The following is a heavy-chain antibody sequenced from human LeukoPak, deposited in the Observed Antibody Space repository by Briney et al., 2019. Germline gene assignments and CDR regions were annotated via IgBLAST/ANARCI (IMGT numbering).Heavy chain of an antibody. CDR2: IYPGDSDT. D-gene: IGHD2-2*01. J-gene: IGHJ4*02. Sequence: GESLKISCKGSGYSFTSYWIGWVRQTPGKGLEWMGIIYPGDSDTRYSPSFQGQVTISADKSISTAYLQWSSLKASDTAMYYCARRGGEYCSSTSCYDDYWGQGTLVTVSS. CDR1: GYSFTSYW. V-gene: IGHV5-51*01. CDR3: ARRGGEYCSSTSCYDDY.